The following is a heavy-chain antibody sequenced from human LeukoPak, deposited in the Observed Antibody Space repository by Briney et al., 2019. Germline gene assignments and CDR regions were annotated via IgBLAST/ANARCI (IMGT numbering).Heavy chain of an antibody. V-gene: IGHV3-30*18. CDR2: ISYDGSNK. J-gene: IGHJ4*02. CDR3: AKNWGLDY. Sequence: GGSLRLSCAASGFPFSSYGMHWVRQAPGKGLEWVAVISYDGSNKYYEDSVKGRFTISRDNSKNTLYLQMNSLRAEDTAVYYCAKNWGLDYWGQGTLVTVSS. CDR1: GFPFSSYG. D-gene: IGHD7-27*01.